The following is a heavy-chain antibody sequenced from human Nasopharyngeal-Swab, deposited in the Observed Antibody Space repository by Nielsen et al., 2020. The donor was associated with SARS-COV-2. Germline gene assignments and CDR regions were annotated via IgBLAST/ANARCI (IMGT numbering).Heavy chain of an antibody. CDR3: AKSAVAGTERIWYLYYHIDV. CDR2: IGNSGAGT. Sequence: GGSLRLSCEASGFTFSSYMMTWVRQTAGKRLEWVASIGNSGAGTYHADSVKGRFIISRDNFKNTLYLEMKYLRAEDTAVYFCAKSAVAGTERIWYLYYHIDVWGKGTSVTVSS. D-gene: IGHD6-19*01. J-gene: IGHJ6*03. CDR1: GFTFSSYM. V-gene: IGHV3-23*01.